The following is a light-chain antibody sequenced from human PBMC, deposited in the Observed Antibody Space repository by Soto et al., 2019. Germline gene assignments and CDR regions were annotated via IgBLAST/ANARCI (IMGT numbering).Light chain of an antibody. V-gene: IGKV1-33*01. CDR1: QDIDNY. Sequence: IQVTQSPSSVSASVGESVTITCLASQDIDNYLNWYQHRPGEAPKLLIYAASYLETGVSTRFSGSGSGTDFSFTITNLRPEDSGTYYCQQHDTRPTMTFGQGTRLEIK. CDR3: QQHDTRPTMT. CDR2: AAS. J-gene: IGKJ5*01.